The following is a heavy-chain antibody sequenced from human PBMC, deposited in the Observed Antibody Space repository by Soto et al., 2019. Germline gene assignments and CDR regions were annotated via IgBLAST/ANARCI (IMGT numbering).Heavy chain of an antibody. V-gene: IGHV3-53*01. CDR2: IYSGGST. CDR3: ARSKYGDFFDY. J-gene: IGHJ4*02. D-gene: IGHD4-17*01. Sequence: PGGSLRLSCAASGFTVSSNYMSWVRQAPGKGLEWVSVIYSGGSTYYADSVKGRFTISRDNSKNTLYLQMNSLRAEDTAVYYCARSKYGDFFDYWGQGTLVTVSS. CDR1: GFTVSSNY.